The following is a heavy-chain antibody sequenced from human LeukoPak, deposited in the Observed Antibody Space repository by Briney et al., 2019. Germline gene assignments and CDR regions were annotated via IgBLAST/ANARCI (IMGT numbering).Heavy chain of an antibody. CDR3: AKARVEGEDYFDY. CDR2: IKEDGTRK. J-gene: IGHJ4*02. Sequence: AGGSLRLSCAASGFTFSSHWMTWVRQAPGKGLEWVANIKEDGTRKNYMDSVKGRFTISRDNAKNSLYLQMNSLRAEDTALYYCAKARVEGEDYFDYWGQGTLVTVSS. V-gene: IGHV3-7*03. CDR1: GFTFSSHW.